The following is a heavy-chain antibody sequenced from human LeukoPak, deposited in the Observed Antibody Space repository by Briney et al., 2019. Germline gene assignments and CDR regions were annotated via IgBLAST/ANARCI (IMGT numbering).Heavy chain of an antibody. D-gene: IGHD1-26*01. V-gene: IGHV3-74*01. Sequence: GGSLRLSCAASGFTFSSSAMSWVRQAPGKGLVWVSHINSDGSNTGYADSVKGRFTISRDTAKNTLYLQMDSLRAEDTAVYYCVRQDIGSYLGGYWGQGTQVIVSS. CDR3: VRQDIGSYLGGY. CDR2: INSDGSNT. J-gene: IGHJ4*02. CDR1: GFTFSSSA.